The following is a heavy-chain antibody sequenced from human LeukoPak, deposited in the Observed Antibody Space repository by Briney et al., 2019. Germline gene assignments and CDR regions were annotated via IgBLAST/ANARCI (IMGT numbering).Heavy chain of an antibody. CDR2: IIPIFGTA. V-gene: IGHV1-69*13. CDR3: ASVGRGRDGLRQIIDY. Sequence: ASVKVSCKASGGTFSSFAINWVRQAPGQGLEWMGGIIPIFGTANYAQKFQGRVTITADESTSTAYMELSSLRSEDTAVYYCASVGRGRDGLRQIIDYWGQGTLVTVSS. J-gene: IGHJ4*02. CDR1: GGTFSSFA. D-gene: IGHD5-24*01.